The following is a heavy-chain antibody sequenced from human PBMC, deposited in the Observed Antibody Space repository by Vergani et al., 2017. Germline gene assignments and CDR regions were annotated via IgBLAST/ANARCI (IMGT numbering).Heavy chain of an antibody. CDR3: ARMTRRGGWFDP. CDR2: ISPILGIA. CDR1: GGTFSSYT. D-gene: IGHD3-10*01. V-gene: IGHV1-69*02. Sequence: QVQLVQSGAEVKKPGSSVKVSCKASGGTFSSYTISWVRQAPGQGLEWMGRISPILGIANYAQKFQGRVTITADKSTSTAYMELSSLRSEDTAVYYCARMTRRGGWFDPGSQGTLVTGSS. J-gene: IGHJ5*02.